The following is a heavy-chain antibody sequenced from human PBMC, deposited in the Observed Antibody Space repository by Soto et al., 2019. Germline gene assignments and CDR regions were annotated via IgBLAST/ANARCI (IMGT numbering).Heavy chain of an antibody. CDR3: ARRKYSSSWYVDGMDV. Sequence: SQTLSLTCAISGDSVSSNSAAWNWIRQSPSRGLEWLGRTYYRSKWYNDYAVSVKSRITINPDTSKNQFSLKLSSVTAADTAVYYCARRKYSSSWYVDGMDVWGQGTTVTVSS. J-gene: IGHJ6*02. CDR1: GDSVSSNSAA. CDR2: TYYRSKWYN. V-gene: IGHV6-1*01. D-gene: IGHD6-13*01.